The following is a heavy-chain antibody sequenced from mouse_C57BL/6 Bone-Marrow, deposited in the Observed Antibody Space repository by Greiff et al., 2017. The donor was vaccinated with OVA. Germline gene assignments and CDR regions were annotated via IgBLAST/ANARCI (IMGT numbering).Heavy chain of an antibody. Sequence: EVNLVESGGGLVKPGGSLKLSCAASGFTFSDYGMHWVRQAPEKGLEWVAYISSGSSTIYYADTVKGRFTISRDNAKNTLFLQMTSLRSEDTAMYYCAREGLYYYGSSLWYFDVWGTGTTVTVSS. J-gene: IGHJ1*03. CDR1: GFTFSDYG. CDR3: AREGLYYYGSSLWYFDV. V-gene: IGHV5-17*01. D-gene: IGHD1-1*01. CDR2: ISSGSSTI.